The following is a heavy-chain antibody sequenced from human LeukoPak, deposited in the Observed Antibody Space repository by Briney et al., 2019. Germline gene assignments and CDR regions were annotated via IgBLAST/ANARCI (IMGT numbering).Heavy chain of an antibody. CDR1: GFTFSSYW. CDR2: IKQDGSEK. J-gene: IGHJ6*03. V-gene: IGHV3-7*01. CDR3: ARAHGAGGLGYYYMDV. D-gene: IGHD6-19*01. Sequence: GGSLRLSCAASGFTFSSYWMSWVRQAPGKGLEWVANIKQDGSEKYYVDSVKGRFTISRDNAKNSLYLQMNSLRAEDTAVYYCARAHGAGGLGYYYMDVWGKGTTVTISS.